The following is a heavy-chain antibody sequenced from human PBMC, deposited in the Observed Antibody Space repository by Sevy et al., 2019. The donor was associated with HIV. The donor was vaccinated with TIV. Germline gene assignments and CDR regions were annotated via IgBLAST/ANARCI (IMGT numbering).Heavy chain of an antibody. J-gene: IGHJ4*02. CDR1: GFTSSSYA. CDR2: LSDSGVST. V-gene: IGHV3-23*01. D-gene: IGHD3-9*01. CDR3: ARDRATSATGTLFDY. Sequence: GGSLRLSCAASGFTSSSYAMSWVRQPPGRGLEWVSTLSDSGVSTYYADSVKGHFTISRDNSKNILYLQMNSLRAEDTAVDYCARDRATSATGTLFDYWGQGTLVTVSS.